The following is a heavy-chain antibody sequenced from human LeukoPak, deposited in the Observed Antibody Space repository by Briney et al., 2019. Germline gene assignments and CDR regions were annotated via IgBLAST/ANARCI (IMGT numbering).Heavy chain of an antibody. CDR1: GFNFDDYG. CDR3: AKEGIHMHYYYMDV. CDR2: IRYDGSNK. J-gene: IGHJ6*03. V-gene: IGHV3-30*02. D-gene: IGHD6-13*01. Sequence: GGSLRLSCAASGFNFDDYGMSWVRQAPGKGLEWVAFIRYDGSNKYYADSVKGRFTISRDNSKNTLYLQMNSLRAEDTAVYYCAKEGIHMHYYYMDVWGKGTTVTVSS.